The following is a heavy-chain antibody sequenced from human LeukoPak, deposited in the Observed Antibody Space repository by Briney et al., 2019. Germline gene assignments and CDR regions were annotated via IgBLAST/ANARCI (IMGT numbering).Heavy chain of an antibody. D-gene: IGHD2-15*01. J-gene: IGHJ4*02. CDR2: ISGSGDTT. CDR1: GFIFSSYA. Sequence: GGSLRLSCAASGFIFSSYAMNWVRQAPGKGLEWVSVISGSGDTTYYADSVKGRFTISRDNSKNTLYLQMNSLRAGDTAIYYCAKESSGWVVAASDYWGQGTLVTVSS. CDR3: AKESSGWVVAASDY. V-gene: IGHV3-23*01.